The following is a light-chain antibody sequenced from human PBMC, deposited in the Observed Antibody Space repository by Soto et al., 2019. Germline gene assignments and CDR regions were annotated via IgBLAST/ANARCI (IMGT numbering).Light chain of an antibody. V-gene: IGLV2-8*01. J-gene: IGLJ2*01. CDR2: DVT. CDR3: SSYAGINNFGV. CDR1: SSDVGAYNY. Sequence: QTVLTQPPSASGSPGQSVAISCTGTSSDVGAYNYVSWYQQHPGKAPKLMIYDVTKRPSGVPDRFSGSKSGNTASLTVSGLQAEDEADYYRSSYAGINNFGVFGGGTKLTVL.